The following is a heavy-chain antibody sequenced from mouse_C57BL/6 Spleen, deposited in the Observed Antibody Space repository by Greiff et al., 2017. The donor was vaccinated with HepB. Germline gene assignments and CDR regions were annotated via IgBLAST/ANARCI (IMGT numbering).Heavy chain of an antibody. V-gene: IGHV7-3*01. CDR1: GFTFTDYY. CDR3: ARYEGLLQPSYWYFDV. D-gene: IGHD1-1*01. CDR2: IRNKANGYTT. J-gene: IGHJ1*03. Sequence: EVQGVESGGGLVQPGGSLSLSCAASGFTFTDYYMSWVRQPPGKALEWLGFIRNKANGYTTEYSASVKGRFTISRDNSQSILYLQMNALRAEDSATYYCARYEGLLQPSYWYFDVWGTGTTVTVSS.